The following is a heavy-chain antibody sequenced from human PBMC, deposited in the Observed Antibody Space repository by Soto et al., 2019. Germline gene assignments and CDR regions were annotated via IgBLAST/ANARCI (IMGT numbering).Heavy chain of an antibody. CDR3: ARFSSGHSSSWYYYYYGMDV. J-gene: IGHJ6*02. V-gene: IGHV4-4*08. D-gene: IGHD6-13*01. Sequence: SETLSLTCTVSGASITQYYWNWIRQSPGKGLEWIVSVSSTGSTVFNPSLTSRVTVSLDTSKNQFSLKLSSVTAADTAVYYCARFSSGHSSSWYYYYYGMDVWGQGTTVTVSS. CDR2: VSSTGST. CDR1: GASITQYY.